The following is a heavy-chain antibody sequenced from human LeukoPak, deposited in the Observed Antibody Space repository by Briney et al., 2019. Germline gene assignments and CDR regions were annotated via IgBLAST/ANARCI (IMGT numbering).Heavy chain of an antibody. CDR2: ISAYNGNT. J-gene: IGHJ4*02. V-gene: IGHV1-18*01. CDR3: AAYRSSTSCYGGDLDY. D-gene: IGHD2-2*01. CDR1: GYTFTSYG. Sequence: ASVKVSCKASGYTFTSYGISWVRQAPGQGLEWMGWISAYNGNTNYAQKLQGRVTMTTDTSTSTAYMELRSLRSDDTAVYYCAAYRSSTSCYGGDLDYWGQGTLVTVSS.